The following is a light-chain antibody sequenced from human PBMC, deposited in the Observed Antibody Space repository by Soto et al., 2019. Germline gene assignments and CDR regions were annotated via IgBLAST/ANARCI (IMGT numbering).Light chain of an antibody. CDR3: QQYGSSPGT. V-gene: IGKV3-20*01. J-gene: IGKJ1*01. Sequence: IVLTQSPGTLSLSPGERATLSCRASQSVTSNYLARYQQKPGQAPWLLIFGASIRATVLPDRFSGSGSGTDFTLTISRLEPEDFAVYYCQQYGSSPGTFGQGTKVEIK. CDR1: QSVTSNY. CDR2: GAS.